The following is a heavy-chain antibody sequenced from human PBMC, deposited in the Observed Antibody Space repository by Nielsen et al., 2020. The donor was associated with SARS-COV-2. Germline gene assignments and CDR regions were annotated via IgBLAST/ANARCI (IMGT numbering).Heavy chain of an antibody. CDR2: INPTNGGT. CDR1: GYTFTNNY. D-gene: IGHD3-22*01. Sequence: ASVKVSCKASGYTFTNNYMHWVRQAPGQGLEWMGLINPTNGGTTYAQKFQGRVTVTRDTSTNTVYMELSSLRSDDTAVHYCAREGENVDSSETDYWGQGTLVTVTS. CDR3: AREGENVDSSETDY. J-gene: IGHJ4*02. V-gene: IGHV1-46*01.